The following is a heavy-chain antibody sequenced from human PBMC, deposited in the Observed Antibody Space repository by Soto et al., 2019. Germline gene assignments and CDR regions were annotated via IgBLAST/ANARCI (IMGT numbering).Heavy chain of an antibody. CDR3: ARLCTTSCYGRFDP. CDR1: GGSISSADYY. D-gene: IGHD2-2*01. Sequence: PSETLSLTCTVSGGSISSADYYWSWIRQPPGKGLEWIGYIYYSGSTYYNPSLKSRVTISIDTSKNQFSLKLSSVTAADTAVYYCARLCTTSCYGRFDPWGQGTLVT. CDR2: IYYSGST. J-gene: IGHJ5*02. V-gene: IGHV4-30-4*01.